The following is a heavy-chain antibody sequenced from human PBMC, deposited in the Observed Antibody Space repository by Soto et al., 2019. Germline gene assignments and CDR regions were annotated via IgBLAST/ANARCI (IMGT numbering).Heavy chain of an antibody. V-gene: IGHV1-2*04. CDR2: INPNSGGT. D-gene: IGHD2-2*01. CDR1: GYTFTGYY. Sequence: ASVKVSCKASGYTFTGYYMHWVRQAPGQGLEWMGWINPNSGGTNYAQKFQGWVTMTRDTSISTAYMELSRLRSDDTAVYYCARSDIVVVPAAMRGGAFDIWGQGTMVNVSS. J-gene: IGHJ3*02. CDR3: ARSDIVVVPAAMRGGAFDI.